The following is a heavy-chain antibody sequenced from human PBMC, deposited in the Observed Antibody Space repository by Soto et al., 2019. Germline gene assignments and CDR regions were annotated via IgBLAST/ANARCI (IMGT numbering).Heavy chain of an antibody. CDR1: GLTFSNYD. J-gene: IGHJ5*02. CDR3: ARDFNRFDP. V-gene: IGHV3-48*01. CDR2: ISSSGTI. Sequence: GGSLRLSCVASGLTFSNYDMNWVRQAPGRGLEWISFISSSGTIYYADSVKGRFTISRDNAKNSLYLQLDSLRAEDTAVYYCARDFNRFDPWGQGTLVTVSS.